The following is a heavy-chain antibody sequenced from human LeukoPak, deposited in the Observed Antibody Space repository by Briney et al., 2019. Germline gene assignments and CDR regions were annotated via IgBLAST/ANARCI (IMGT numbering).Heavy chain of an antibody. J-gene: IGHJ5*02. CDR2: IYYSGST. CDR3: ARTGVIAAAGYWFDP. V-gene: IGHV4-59*01. Sequence: SETLSLTCTVSGGSISSYYWSWIRQPPGKGLEWIGSIYYSGSTNYNPFPKSRVTISVDTSKNQFSLKLSSVTAADTAVYYCARTGVIAAAGYWFDPWGQGTLVTVSS. CDR1: GGSISSYY. D-gene: IGHD6-13*01.